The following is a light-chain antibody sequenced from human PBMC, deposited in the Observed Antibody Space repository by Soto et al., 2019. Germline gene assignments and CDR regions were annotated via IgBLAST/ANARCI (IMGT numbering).Light chain of an antibody. CDR2: EDN. V-gene: IGLV6-57*03. Sequence: NFMLTQPHSVSESPGKTVTISCTRSSGSIASNYVQWYQQRPGCAPTTMIYEDNRRPSGVPDRFSGSIDSSSNSASLTVSGLKTEDEADYYCHSYDPNNWVFGGGTQLTVL. CDR1: SGSIASNY. J-gene: IGLJ3*02. CDR3: HSYDPNNWV.